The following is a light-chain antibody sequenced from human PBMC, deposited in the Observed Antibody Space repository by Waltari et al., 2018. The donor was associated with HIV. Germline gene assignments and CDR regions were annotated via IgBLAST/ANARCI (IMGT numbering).Light chain of an antibody. Sequence: QSALSHPRSVSGSPGQSVTISCTGTSSDVGGCNLVSWYQQHPGKAPTLMIYDVSKRPSGVTDRFSGSKSGNTASLTISGLQAEDEADFYCCSYAGDYTFRFGGGTKLTVL. CDR3: CSYAGDYTFR. J-gene: IGLJ3*02. V-gene: IGLV2-11*01. CDR2: DVS. CDR1: SSDVGGCNL.